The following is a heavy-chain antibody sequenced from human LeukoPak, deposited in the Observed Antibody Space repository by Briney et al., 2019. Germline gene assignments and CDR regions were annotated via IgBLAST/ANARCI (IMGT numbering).Heavy chain of an antibody. CDR1: GFTFSNYG. D-gene: IGHD6-19*01. V-gene: IGHV3-33*01. Sequence: GGSLRLSCAASGFTFSNYGMHWVRQAPGKGLEWVAVIWYDGSHEYYADSVKGRFTISRDNSKNTVYLQMNSLRAEDTAVYYCAGTYRSGWYYFDHWGQGTLVTVSS. J-gene: IGHJ4*02. CDR3: AGTYRSGWYYFDH. CDR2: IWYDGSHE.